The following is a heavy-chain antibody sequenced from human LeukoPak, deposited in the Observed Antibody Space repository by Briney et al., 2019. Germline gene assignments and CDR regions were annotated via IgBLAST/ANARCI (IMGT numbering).Heavy chain of an antibody. D-gene: IGHD5-18*01. V-gene: IGHV1-18*01. J-gene: IGHJ3*02. CDR3: AREFEVTPAFDI. Sequence: ASVTVSCTASGYTFTSYGISWVRQAPGQGLEWMGWISAYNGNTNYAQKLQGRVTMTTDTSTSTAYMELRSLRSGDTAVYYCAREFEVTPAFDIWGQGTMVTVSS. CDR2: ISAYNGNT. CDR1: GYTFTSYG.